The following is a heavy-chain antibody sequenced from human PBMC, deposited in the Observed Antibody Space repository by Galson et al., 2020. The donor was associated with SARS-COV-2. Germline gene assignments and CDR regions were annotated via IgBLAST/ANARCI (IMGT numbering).Heavy chain of an antibody. Sequence: GGSLSLSCAASGFTFSSYAMHWVRQAPGKGLEWVAVISYDGSNKYYAVSVKGRFTISRDNSKNTLYLQMNSLRAEDTAVYYCARPSSGGYAGLFDYWGQGTLVTVSS. V-gene: IGHV3-30*04. D-gene: IGHD5-12*01. CDR2: ISYDGSNK. CDR3: ARPSSGGYAGLFDY. J-gene: IGHJ4*02. CDR1: GFTFSSYA.